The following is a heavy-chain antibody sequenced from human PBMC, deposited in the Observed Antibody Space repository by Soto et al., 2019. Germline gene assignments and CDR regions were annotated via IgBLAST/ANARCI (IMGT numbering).Heavy chain of an antibody. CDR3: ERGDRTPSRLHGVDV. CDR2: IKPDGTEE. Sequence: DVQLVESGGGLVRPGGSLRLSCGGSGFMIEQHWMTWVRQAPGKGLRWVANIKPDGTEEYYDDSVKGRFTISRDNAKNSLYLQMNSLSGDDTAVYYCERGDRTPSRLHGVDVWGQGTTVSVS. V-gene: IGHV3-7*03. J-gene: IGHJ6*02. D-gene: IGHD2-2*01. CDR1: GFMIEQHW.